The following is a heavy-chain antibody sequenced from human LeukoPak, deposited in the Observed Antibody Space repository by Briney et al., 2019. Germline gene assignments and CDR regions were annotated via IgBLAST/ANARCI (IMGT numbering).Heavy chain of an antibody. J-gene: IGHJ3*01. D-gene: IGHD2-21*02. CDR3: AKPRGGDSWAFDF. CDR2: ISYDGSNQ. Sequence: GGSLRLSCEASGFTFIGYGMHWVRQAPGKGLEWVAGISYDGSNQYYTDSVKGRFTISRDNSKNTLYLQMNSLRPEDTAVYYCAKPRGGDSWAFDFWGQGTMVTLFS. V-gene: IGHV3-30*18. CDR1: GFTFIGYG.